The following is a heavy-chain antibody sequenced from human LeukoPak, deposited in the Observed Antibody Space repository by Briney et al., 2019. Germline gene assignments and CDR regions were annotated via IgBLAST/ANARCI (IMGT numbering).Heavy chain of an antibody. CDR3: ARARLDSSGRFDY. J-gene: IGHJ4*02. CDR2: IYYGGST. CDR1: GGSISSYY. Sequence: PSETLSLTCTVSGGSISSYYWSWIRQSPGKGLEWIGYIYYGGSTDYNPSLKSRVTISKDTSKTQFSLRLSSVTAADTAVYYCARARLDSSGRFDYWGQGTLVTVSS. V-gene: IGHV4-59*01. D-gene: IGHD3-22*01.